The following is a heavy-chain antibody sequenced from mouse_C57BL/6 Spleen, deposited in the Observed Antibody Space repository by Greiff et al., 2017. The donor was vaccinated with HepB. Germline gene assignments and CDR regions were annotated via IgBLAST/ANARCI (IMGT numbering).Heavy chain of an antibody. D-gene: IGHD1-1*01. CDR2: ISDGGSYT. CDR3: ARDLDTDYGSSLAWFAY. V-gene: IGHV5-4*01. CDR1: GFTFSSYA. Sequence: EVQLVESGGGLVKPGGSLKLSCAASGFTFSSYAMSWVRQTPEKRLEWVATISDGGSYTYYPDNVKGRFTISRDNAKNNLYLQMSHLKSEDTAMYYCARDLDTDYGSSLAWFAYWGQGTLVTVSA. J-gene: IGHJ3*01.